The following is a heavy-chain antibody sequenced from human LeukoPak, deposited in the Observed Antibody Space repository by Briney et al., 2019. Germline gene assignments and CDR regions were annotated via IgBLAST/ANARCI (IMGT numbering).Heavy chain of an antibody. J-gene: IGHJ4*02. CDR1: GFTFSSYA. CDR2: ISGSGGST. V-gene: IGHV3-23*01. D-gene: IGHD3-10*01. CDR3: AKSFMVRGVTLDY. Sequence: GGSLRLSCAASGFTFSSYAMSWVRQAPGEGLEWVSGISGSGGSTYYADSVKGRFTISRDNSKNTLYLQMNSLTAEDTALYYCAKSFMVRGVTLDYWGQGTLVTVSS.